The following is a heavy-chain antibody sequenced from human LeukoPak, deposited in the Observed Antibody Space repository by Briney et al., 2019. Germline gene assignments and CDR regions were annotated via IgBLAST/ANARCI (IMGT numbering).Heavy chain of an antibody. CDR3: ARGGNTYYDILTGSQPFDY. CDR1: GFTFSSYS. CDR2: ISSSSSTI. V-gene: IGHV3-48*02. Sequence: GGSLRLSCAASGFTFSSYSMNWVRQAPGKGLEWVSYISSSSSTIYYADSVKGRFTISRDNAKNSLYLQMNSLRDEDTAVYYCARGGNTYYDILTGSQPFDYWGQGTLVTVSS. D-gene: IGHD3-9*01. J-gene: IGHJ4*02.